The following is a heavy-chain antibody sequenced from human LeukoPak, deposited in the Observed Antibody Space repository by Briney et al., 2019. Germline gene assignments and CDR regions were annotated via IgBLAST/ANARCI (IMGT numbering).Heavy chain of an antibody. D-gene: IGHD3-22*01. J-gene: IGHJ4*02. CDR1: GFTFSSYS. CDR2: ISSSSSYI. V-gene: IGHV3-21*01. CDR3: ARGQYYYDSSGYPFDY. Sequence: GGCLRLSCAASGFTFSSYSIKWVRQARGRGLEWVSSISSSSSYIYYADSVKGRFTISRDNAKNSLYLQMNSLRAEDTAVYYCARGQYYYDSSGYPFDYWGQGTLVTVSS.